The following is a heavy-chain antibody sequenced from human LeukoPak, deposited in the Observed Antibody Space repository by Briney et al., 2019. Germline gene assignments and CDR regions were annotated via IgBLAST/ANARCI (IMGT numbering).Heavy chain of an antibody. D-gene: IGHD3-10*01. CDR3: ARTYYYGSGPKGYFDY. J-gene: IGHJ4*02. Sequence: SETLSLTCTVSGGSISSYYWSWIRQPPGKGLEWIGYIYYSGSTNYNPSPKSRVTISVDKSKNQFSLKLSSVTAADTAVYYCARTYYYGSGPKGYFDYWGQGTLVTVSS. CDR1: GGSISSYY. CDR2: IYYSGST. V-gene: IGHV4-59*12.